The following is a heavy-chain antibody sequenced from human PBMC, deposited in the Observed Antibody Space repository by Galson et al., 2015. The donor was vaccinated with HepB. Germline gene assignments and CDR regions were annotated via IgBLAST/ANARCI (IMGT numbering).Heavy chain of an antibody. CDR1: GFTFSGYS. CDR3: AREKGGTNWGYFDY. V-gene: IGHV3-21*01. CDR2: ISSSRSYI. D-gene: IGHD7-27*01. Sequence: SLRLSCAASGFTFSGYSMNWVRQAPGKGLEWVSSISSSRSYIFYADSLKGRFTISRDNAKNSLYLQINSLRAEDTAVYYCAREKGGTNWGYFDYWGQGTLVTVSS. J-gene: IGHJ4*02.